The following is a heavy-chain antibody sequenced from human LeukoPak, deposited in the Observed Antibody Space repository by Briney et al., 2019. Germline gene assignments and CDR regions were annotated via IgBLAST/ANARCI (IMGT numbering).Heavy chain of an antibody. CDR1: GFTFSSYG. CDR2: ISYDGSNK. J-gene: IGHJ4*02. V-gene: IGHV3-30*18. D-gene: IGHD3-22*01. Sequence: GGSLRLSCAASGFTFSSYGMHWVRQAPGKGLEWVAVISYDGSNKYYADSVKGRFTISRDNSKNTLYLQMNSLRAEDTVVYYCAKDAEGDYYDSSGSKVPHWYFDYWGQGTLVTVSS. CDR3: AKDAEGDYYDSSGSKVPHWYFDY.